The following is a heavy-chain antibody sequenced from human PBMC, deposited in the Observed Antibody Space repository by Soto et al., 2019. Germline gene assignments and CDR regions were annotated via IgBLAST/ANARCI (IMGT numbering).Heavy chain of an antibody. CDR2: IFHGGHT. D-gene: IGHD3-22*01. J-gene: IGHJ4*02. V-gene: IGHV4-34*12. Sequence: SETLSLTCTFYAESFNGFYWSCIRHPPGRWLEWIGEIFHGGHTNYNPSLKSRVTISVDTSKNHFSLELTSLTAADTAVYYCARPHYDGNTFYSFFEYLEQGTLVSVSS. CDR3: ARPHYDGNTFYSFFEY. CDR1: AESFNGFY.